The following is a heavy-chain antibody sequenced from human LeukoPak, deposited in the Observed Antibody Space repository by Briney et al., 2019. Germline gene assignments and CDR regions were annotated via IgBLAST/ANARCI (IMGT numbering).Heavy chain of an antibody. CDR2: IYGGGST. D-gene: IGHD5-18*01. J-gene: IGHJ4*02. CDR3: ARLDIQLWFGYFDY. Sequence: PTGGSLRLSCAASGFTVSSNYMTWVRQAPGKGLEWVSLIYGGGSTYYADSVKGRFTISRDNSKNTLYLQMNSLRAEDTAVYYCARLDIQLWFGYFDYWGQGTLVTVSS. CDR1: GFTVSSNY. V-gene: IGHV3-53*01.